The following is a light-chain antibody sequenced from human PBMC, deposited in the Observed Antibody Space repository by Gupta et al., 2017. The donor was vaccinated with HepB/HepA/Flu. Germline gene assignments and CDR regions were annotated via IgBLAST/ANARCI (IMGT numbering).Light chain of an antibody. CDR1: SSDVGGYNY. CDR2: DVS. Sequence: QSALTQPASVSGSPGQSITISCTGTSSDVGGYNYASWYQQHPGKAPKLMIYDVSNRPSGVSNRFSGSNSGNTASLTISGLQAEDEADYYCSSYTSSSTYVFGTGTKVTVL. V-gene: IGLV2-14*03. J-gene: IGLJ1*01. CDR3: SSYTSSSTYV.